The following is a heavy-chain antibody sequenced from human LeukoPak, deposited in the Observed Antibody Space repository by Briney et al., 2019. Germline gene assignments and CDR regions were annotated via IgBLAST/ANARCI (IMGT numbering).Heavy chain of an antibody. Sequence: GGSLRLSCTASGFTFSSYSMNWVRQAPGKGLEWVSSISSSSSYIYYADSVKGRFTISRDNAKNSLYLQMNSLRAEDTAVYYCARHWSVTPTSNAFDIWGQGTMVTVSS. J-gene: IGHJ3*02. CDR1: GFTFSSYS. CDR3: ARHWSVTPTSNAFDI. V-gene: IGHV3-21*01. D-gene: IGHD4-17*01. CDR2: ISSSSSYI.